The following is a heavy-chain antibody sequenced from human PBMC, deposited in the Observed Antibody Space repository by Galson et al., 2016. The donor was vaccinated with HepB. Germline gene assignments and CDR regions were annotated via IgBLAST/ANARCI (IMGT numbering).Heavy chain of an antibody. J-gene: IGHJ6*02. CDR2: IKRKTDGGTT. D-gene: IGHD6-19*01. CDR1: GFTFSNAW. CDR3: TTADISDWYGRDMVV. V-gene: IGHV3-15*07. Sequence: SLRLSCAASGFTFSNAWMNWVRQAPGKGLEWVGRIKRKTDGGTTYYAVPVKGRFIISRDDSKNTLYLQMNSLKTEDTALYYCTTADISDWYGRDMVVWGQGTTVTVSS.